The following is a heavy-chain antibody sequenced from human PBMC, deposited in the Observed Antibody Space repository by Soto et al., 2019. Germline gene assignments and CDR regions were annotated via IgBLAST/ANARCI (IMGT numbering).Heavy chain of an antibody. Sequence: SETLSLTCAVSDYSISSGYYWGWIRQPPGKGLEWIGSIHHTGNTYYNPSLKSRVTISVDTSKNQFSLKLSSVTAADTAVYFCERDTQGLAETNWFEPWGQGTLVTVYS. CDR1: DYSISSGYY. V-gene: IGHV4-38-2*02. CDR2: IHHTGNT. CDR3: ERDTQGLAETNWFEP. J-gene: IGHJ5*02. D-gene: IGHD2-15*01.